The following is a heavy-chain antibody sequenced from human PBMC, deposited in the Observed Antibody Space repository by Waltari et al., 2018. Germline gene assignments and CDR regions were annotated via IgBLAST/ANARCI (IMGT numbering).Heavy chain of an antibody. D-gene: IGHD1-1*01. CDR2: IDGDGTTT. CDR1: GFSISSFW. CDR3: TRDWRHMAFDY. Sequence: EIHLLDAGGGLVQPWRSLRLSCTGSGFSISSFWVHWVRLTPGKGLLGVSRIDGDGTTTTYADSVKGRFTISRDNAKNTVYLDMSSLRVEDTAVYFCTRDWRHMAFDYWGQGTRVTVSS. J-gene: IGHJ4*02. V-gene: IGHV3-74*01.